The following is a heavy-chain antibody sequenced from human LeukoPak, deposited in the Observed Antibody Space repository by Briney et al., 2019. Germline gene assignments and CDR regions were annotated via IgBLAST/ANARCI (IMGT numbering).Heavy chain of an antibody. V-gene: IGHV1-69*01. CDR2: IIPIFGTA. Sequence: SVKVSCKASGGTFSSYAISWVRQAPGQGLEWMGGIIPIFGTANYAQKFQGRVAITADESTSTAYMELSSLRSEDTAVYYCASGPHLSYSSGWDNDYWGQGTLVTVSS. J-gene: IGHJ4*02. D-gene: IGHD6-19*01. CDR3: ASGPHLSYSSGWDNDY. CDR1: GGTFSSYA.